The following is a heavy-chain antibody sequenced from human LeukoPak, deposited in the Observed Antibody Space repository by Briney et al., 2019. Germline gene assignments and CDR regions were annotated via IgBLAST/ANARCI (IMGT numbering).Heavy chain of an antibody. D-gene: IGHD3-3*01. CDR1: GYTFTSYY. CDR3: ARNDFWSGYGGLHYYYMDV. V-gene: IGHV1-46*01. CDR2: INPNRGST. Sequence: GASVKVSCKASGYTFTSYYMYWVRQAPGQGLEWMGIINPNRGSTSYAQKFQGRVTMTRDMSTSTVYMELSSLRSEDTAVYYCARNDFWSGYGGLHYYYMDVWGKGTTVTVSS. J-gene: IGHJ6*03.